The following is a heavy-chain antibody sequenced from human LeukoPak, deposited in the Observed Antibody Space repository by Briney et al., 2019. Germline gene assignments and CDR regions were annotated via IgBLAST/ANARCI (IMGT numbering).Heavy chain of an antibody. CDR3: AREMGHGSGTYGDYYYYMDV. D-gene: IGHD3-10*01. CDR2: ISAYYGHT. J-gene: IGHJ6*03. Sequence: ASVKVSCKASGYNFNSYGISWVRQAPGQGLEWMGWISAYYGHTNYAQKFQGRVTVTIDTSTSIAYMELRSLRSDDTAVYYCAREMGHGSGTYGDYYYYMDVWGKGTTITISS. V-gene: IGHV1-18*01. CDR1: GYNFNSYG.